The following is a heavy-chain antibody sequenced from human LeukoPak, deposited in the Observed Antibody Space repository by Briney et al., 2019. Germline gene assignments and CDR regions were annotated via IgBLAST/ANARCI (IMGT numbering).Heavy chain of an antibody. CDR1: GFTVSSNY. J-gene: IGHJ3*02. D-gene: IGHD1-26*01. V-gene: IGHV3-66*01. CDR2: IYSGGST. Sequence: PGGSLRLSCAASGFTVSSNYMSWVRQAPGKGLEWVSVIYSGGSTYYADSVKGRFTISRDNSKNTLYLQMNSLRAEDTAVYYCAKVLGRATITTDAFDIWGQGTMVTVSS. CDR3: AKVLGRATITTDAFDI.